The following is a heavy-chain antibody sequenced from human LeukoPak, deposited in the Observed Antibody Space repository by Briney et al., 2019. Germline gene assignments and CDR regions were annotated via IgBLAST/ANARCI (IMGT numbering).Heavy chain of an antibody. D-gene: IGHD4-11*01. Sequence: ASVKVSCKASGGTFISYAISWVRQAPGQGLEWMGGIIPIFGTANYAQKFQGRVTITADESTSTAYMELSSLRSEDTAVYYCARVVTTGLYYYYGMDVWGQGTTVTVSS. J-gene: IGHJ6*02. V-gene: IGHV1-69*13. CDR2: IIPIFGTA. CDR1: GGTFISYA. CDR3: ARVVTTGLYYYYGMDV.